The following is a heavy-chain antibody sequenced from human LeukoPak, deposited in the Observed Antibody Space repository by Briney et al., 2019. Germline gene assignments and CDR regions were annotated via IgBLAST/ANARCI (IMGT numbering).Heavy chain of an antibody. J-gene: IGHJ4*02. CDR2: IIPIFGTP. CDR1: GGMFLNYA. CDR3: AYSSGSFDY. D-gene: IGHD6-25*01. Sequence: SSVTVSCMGSGGMFLNYAISWLRQPRGQALEWMGGIIPIFGTPNYAQKFQGRVTVTADKSTSTAYMELSSLRSEDTAVYYCAYSSGSFDYWGQGTLVTVSS. V-gene: IGHV1-69*06.